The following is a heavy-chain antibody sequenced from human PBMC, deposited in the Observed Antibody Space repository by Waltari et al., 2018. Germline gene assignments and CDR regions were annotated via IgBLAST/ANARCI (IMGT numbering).Heavy chain of an antibody. CDR1: GFTFDDYA. J-gene: IGHJ4*02. CDR2: ISWNSGSI. D-gene: IGHD3-10*01. V-gene: IGHV3-9*01. Sequence: EVQLVESGGGLVQPGRSLRLSCAASGFTFDDYAMHWVRQAPGKGLEWVSGISWNSGSIGYADSVKGRVTISRDNAKNSLYLQMNRLRAEDTALYYCAKGRALLWFSGGFDYWGQGTLVTVSS. CDR3: AKGRALLWFSGGFDY.